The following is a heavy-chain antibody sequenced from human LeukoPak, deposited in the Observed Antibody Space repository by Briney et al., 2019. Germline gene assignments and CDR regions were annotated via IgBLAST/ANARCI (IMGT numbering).Heavy chain of an antibody. CDR2: IYRGGST. CDR3: ARSYSSGWYEGDDY. D-gene: IGHD6-19*01. J-gene: IGHJ4*02. V-gene: IGHV3-53*01. Sequence: PGGSLRLSCAASGLNVSSNYMSWVRQAPGKGLEWVSVIYRGGSTYYADSVKGRFTISRDYSMNTVYLQMNSLRGEDTAVYYCARSYSSGWYEGDDYWGQGTLVTVSS. CDR1: GLNVSSNY.